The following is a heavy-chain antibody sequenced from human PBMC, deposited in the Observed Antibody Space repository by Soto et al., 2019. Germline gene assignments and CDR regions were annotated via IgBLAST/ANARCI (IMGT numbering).Heavy chain of an antibody. Sequence: QVQLVQSGAEVKKPGSSVKVSCKASGGTFSSYAISWVRQAPGQGLEWMGGIIPIFGTANYAQKFQGRVTITADESTSTAYMELSSLRSEDTDVYYCARRGNYSSGWYGSFAYWGQGTLVTVSS. CDR2: IIPIFGTA. CDR3: ARRGNYSSGWYGSFAY. V-gene: IGHV1-69*01. CDR1: GGTFSSYA. D-gene: IGHD6-19*01. J-gene: IGHJ4*02.